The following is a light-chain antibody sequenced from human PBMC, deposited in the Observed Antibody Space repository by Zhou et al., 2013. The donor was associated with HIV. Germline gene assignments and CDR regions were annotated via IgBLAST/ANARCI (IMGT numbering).Light chain of an antibody. J-gene: IGKJ3*01. CDR2: VAS. CDR1: LDIGNY. CDR3: LQHSGYPFT. V-gene: IGKV1-17*03. Sequence: DIQMTQSPSAMSAAVGDRVTITCRASLDIGNYLAWFQQKAGKVPKCLIYVASNLESGVPSRFSGSGSGTEFTLTISGLQPEDVATYYCLQHSGYPFTFGPGTKVDI.